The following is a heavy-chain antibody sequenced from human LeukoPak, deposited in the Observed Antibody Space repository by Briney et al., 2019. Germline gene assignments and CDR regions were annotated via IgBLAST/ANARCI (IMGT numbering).Heavy chain of an antibody. D-gene: IGHD6-19*01. CDR2: ISESGGSS. CDR3: ASLPAASHSSGWYVLRGGDY. J-gene: IGHJ4*02. CDR1: EFNFKFYA. V-gene: IGHV3-23*01. Sequence: GGSLRLSCVASEFNFKFYAMSWVRQAPGKELEWVSTISESGGSSYYANSVKGRFTISRDNSKNTVYLQMNSLRAEDTAVYYCASLPAASHSSGWYVLRGGDYWGQGTLVTVSS.